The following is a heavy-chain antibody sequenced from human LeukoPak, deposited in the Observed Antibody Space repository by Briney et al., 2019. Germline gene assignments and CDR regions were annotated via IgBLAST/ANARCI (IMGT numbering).Heavy chain of an antibody. J-gene: IGHJ5*02. CDR3: ARVYGSGSYVGFDP. D-gene: IGHD3-10*01. V-gene: IGHV1-69*06. CDR1: GGTFSSYA. Sequence: SVKVSCKASGGTFSSYAISWVRQAPGQGLEWMGGIIPIFGTANYAQKFQGRVTITADKSTSTAYMELSSLRSEDTAVYYCARVYGSGSYVGFDPWGQGTLVTVSS. CDR2: IIPIFGTA.